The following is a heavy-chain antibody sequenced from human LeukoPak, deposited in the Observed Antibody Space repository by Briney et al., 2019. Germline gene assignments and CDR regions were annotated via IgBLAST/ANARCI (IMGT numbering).Heavy chain of an antibody. J-gene: IGHJ4*02. D-gene: IGHD6-13*01. V-gene: IGHV3-74*01. CDR2: INHDGSST. CDR3: AKTPRGGYSSSWYNDY. Sequence: GGSLRLSCATSGFTFSTFWMHWVRQAPGKGLVWVSRINHDGSSTNYADSVKGRFTISRDNAKNTLYLQMNSLRAEDTAVYYCAKTPRGGYSSSWYNDYWGQGTLVAVSS. CDR1: GFTFSTFW.